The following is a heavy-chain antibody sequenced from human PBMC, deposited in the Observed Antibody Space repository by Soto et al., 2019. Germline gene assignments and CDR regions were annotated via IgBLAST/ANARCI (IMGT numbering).Heavy chain of an antibody. CDR2: IASGHSLT. Sequence: PVGSLRLSCAASGFTFTTYSMAWVRQAPGKGLEWISYIASGHSLTLYADPVKGRFTISRDNAKNSVYLQMSSLRDEDTAVYYCARDKPDGVDSFDIWGQGTMVTVS. V-gene: IGHV3-48*02. CDR3: ARDKPDGVDSFDI. CDR1: GFTFTTYS. J-gene: IGHJ3*02.